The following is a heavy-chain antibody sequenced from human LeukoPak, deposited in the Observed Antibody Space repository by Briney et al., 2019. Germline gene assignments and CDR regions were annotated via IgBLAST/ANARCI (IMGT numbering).Heavy chain of an antibody. V-gene: IGHV3-30*04. CDR1: GFTFSSYA. CDR3: AKDLAGSHGWG. D-gene: IGHD1-26*01. CDR2: ISYDGSNK. J-gene: IGHJ4*02. Sequence: PGRSLRLSCAASGFTFSSYAMHWVRQAPGKGLEWVAVISYDGSNKYYADSVKGRFTISRDNSKNTLYLQMNSLRAEDTAVYYCAKDLAGSHGWGWGQGTLVTVSS.